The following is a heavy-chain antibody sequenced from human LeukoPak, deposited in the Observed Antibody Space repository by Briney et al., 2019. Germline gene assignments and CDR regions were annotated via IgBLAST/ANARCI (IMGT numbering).Heavy chain of an antibody. CDR2: INWNGGST. V-gene: IGHV3-20*04. D-gene: IGHD6-19*01. J-gene: IGHJ6*02. Sequence: GSLRLSCAASGFKFDDYGMSWVRQAPGKGLEWVSSINWNGGSTGYADSVKGRFTISRDNAKKSLYLQMNSLRDEDTALYYCARGGRAVAGVRFYYNGMDVWGQGTTVTVSS. CDR3: ARGGRAVAGVRFYYNGMDV. CDR1: GFKFDDYG.